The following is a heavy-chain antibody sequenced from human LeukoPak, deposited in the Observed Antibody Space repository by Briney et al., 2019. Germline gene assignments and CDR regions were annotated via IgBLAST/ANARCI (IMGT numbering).Heavy chain of an antibody. J-gene: IGHJ6*03. CDR1: GGSISSNSYY. CDR2: IDYNGGT. Sequence: PSETLSLTRTISGGSISSNSYYWGWIRQPPGKGLEWIGNIDYNGGTYYNPSLKSRVTISTDTSKRQFSLKLSSVTAADTGFYYCARAAHIPTRGIYYYYMDVWGKGTTVTISS. CDR3: ARAAHIPTRGIYYYYMDV. V-gene: IGHV4-39*01. D-gene: IGHD2-2*02.